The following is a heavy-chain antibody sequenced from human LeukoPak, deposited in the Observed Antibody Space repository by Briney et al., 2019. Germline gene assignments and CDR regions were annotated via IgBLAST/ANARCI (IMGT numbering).Heavy chain of an antibody. V-gene: IGHV3-23*01. Sequence: AGGSLRLSCAASGLTFSTYGMSWVRQAPGKGLEWVSAISGSGTSTYYADSVKGRFTISRDNSKNTLYLQMNSLRAEDTAVYYCARDYPMIWGQGTLVTVSS. CDR2: ISGSGTST. D-gene: IGHD3-22*01. CDR3: ARDYPMI. CDR1: GLTFSTYG. J-gene: IGHJ4*02.